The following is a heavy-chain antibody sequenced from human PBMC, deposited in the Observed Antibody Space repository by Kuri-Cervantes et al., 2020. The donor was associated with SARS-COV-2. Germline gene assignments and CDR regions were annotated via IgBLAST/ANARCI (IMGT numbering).Heavy chain of an antibody. J-gene: IGHJ4*02. D-gene: IGHD6-13*01. CDR3: AGGAIAAAAFDY. Sequence: SETLSLTCTVSGGSISSYYWSWIRQPPGKGLEWIGYIYYSGSTNYNPSLKSRVTISVDTSKNQFSLKLSSVTAADTAVYYCAGGAIAAAAFDYWGQGTLVTVSS. CDR2: IYYSGST. CDR1: GGSISSYY. V-gene: IGHV4-59*12.